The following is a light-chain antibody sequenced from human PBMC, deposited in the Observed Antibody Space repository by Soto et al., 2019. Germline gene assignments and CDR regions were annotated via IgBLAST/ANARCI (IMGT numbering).Light chain of an antibody. CDR1: QSVGTS. CDR3: QQCYSYYS. J-gene: IGKJ2*03. Sequence: DIQMTQSPSTLSASVGDRVTITCRASQSVGTSLAWHQQKPGKAPRFLIYDASTLERGVPSRFSGSGSGTEFTLTISSLQPDDASTYYCQQCYSYYSFRQGTKLEIK. V-gene: IGKV1-5*01. CDR2: DAS.